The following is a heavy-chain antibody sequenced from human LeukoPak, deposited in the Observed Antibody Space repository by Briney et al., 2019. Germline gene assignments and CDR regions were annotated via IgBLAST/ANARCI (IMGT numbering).Heavy chain of an antibody. CDR1: GFTFSSYA. D-gene: IGHD2-2*01. Sequence: GGSLTLSCAASGFTFSSYAMSWVRQAPGKGLEWVSAISGSGGSTYYADSVKGRFTISRDNSKNTLYLQMNSLRAEDTAVYYCAKDPRYCSSTSCYYWGQGTLVTVSS. CDR3: AKDPRYCSSTSCYY. V-gene: IGHV3-23*01. J-gene: IGHJ4*02. CDR2: ISGSGGST.